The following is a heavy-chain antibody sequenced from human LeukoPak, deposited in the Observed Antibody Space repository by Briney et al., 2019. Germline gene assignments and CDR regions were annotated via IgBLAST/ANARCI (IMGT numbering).Heavy chain of an antibody. J-gene: IGHJ4*02. CDR1: GFIVSNNY. V-gene: IGHV3-53*01. Sequence: PGGSLRLSCAASGFIVSNNYMNWVRQAPGKGLEWVPIIYSGDRTYYADSVKGRFTTSRDNSKNTVYLQMNSLTAEDTAVYYCAGGGNLFDYWGQGTLVTVSS. CDR3: AGGGNLFDY. CDR2: IYSGDRT. D-gene: IGHD4-23*01.